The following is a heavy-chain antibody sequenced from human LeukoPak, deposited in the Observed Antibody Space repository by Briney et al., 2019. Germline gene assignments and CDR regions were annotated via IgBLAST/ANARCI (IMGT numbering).Heavy chain of an antibody. J-gene: IGHJ5*02. CDR2: IYYSGNT. Sequence: SETLSLTRTVSGGSISSYYWSWIRQPPGKGLEWIGYIYYSGNTNYNPSLKSRVTISVDTSKNQFSLKLSSVTAADTAVYYCARLWSEGNWENWFDPWGQGTLVTVSS. D-gene: IGHD3-3*01. V-gene: IGHV4-59*01. CDR1: GGSISSYY. CDR3: ARLWSEGNWENWFDP.